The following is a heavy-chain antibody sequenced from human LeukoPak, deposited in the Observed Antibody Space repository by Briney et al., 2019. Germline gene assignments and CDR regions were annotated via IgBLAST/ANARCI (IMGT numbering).Heavy chain of an antibody. D-gene: IGHD1-26*01. J-gene: IGHJ4*02. CDR1: GGSISSGGYS. Sequence: PSETLSLTCAVSGGSISSGGYSWSWIRQPPGKGLEWIGYIYYSGSTYYNPSLKSRVTMSVDTSKNQFSLKLSSVTAADTAVYYCARDRGILVGATPFDYWGQGTLVTVSS. CDR2: IYYSGST. CDR3: ARDRGILVGATPFDY. V-gene: IGHV4-30-4*07.